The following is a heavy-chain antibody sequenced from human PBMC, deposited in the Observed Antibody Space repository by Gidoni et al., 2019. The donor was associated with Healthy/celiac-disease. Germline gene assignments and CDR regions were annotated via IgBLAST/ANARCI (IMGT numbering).Heavy chain of an antibody. Sequence: QVQLQESGPGLVKPSQTLSLTCTVSGGSISSGSYYWSWIRQPAGKGLEWIGRIYTSGSTNYNPSLKSRVTISVDTSKNQFSLKLSSVTAADTAVYYCARDRRGGYSDGTIDYWGQGTLVTVSS. CDR2: IYTSGST. J-gene: IGHJ4*02. CDR3: ARDRRGGYSDGTIDY. V-gene: IGHV4-61*02. CDR1: GGSISSGSYY. D-gene: IGHD5-18*01.